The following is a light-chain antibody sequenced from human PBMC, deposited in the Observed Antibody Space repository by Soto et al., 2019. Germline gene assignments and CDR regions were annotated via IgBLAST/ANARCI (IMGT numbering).Light chain of an antibody. V-gene: IGKV1-5*01. CDR1: QTISRW. J-gene: IGKJ1*01. CDR3: QEYNNYWT. CDR2: TAS. Sequence: DIPMTQSPSTLSASVGATVTITCRASQTISRWLAWYQQKPGKAPSLLIYTASTLESGVPSRFIASGSGTEFTLPISSMQPDDFATDDCQEYNNYWTFGQGTKVDIK.